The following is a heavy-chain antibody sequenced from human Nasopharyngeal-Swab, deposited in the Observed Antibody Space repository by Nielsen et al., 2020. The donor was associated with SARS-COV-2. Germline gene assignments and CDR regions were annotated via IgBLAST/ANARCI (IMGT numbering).Heavy chain of an antibody. Sequence: GESLKISCVASGFSFSSYSMHWVRQAPGKGLEWVAVMSNDGTNEYYVDSVKGRFSISRDNSKDTVYLQMASLKPEDTAVYYCARDRESIFWSGYSFDYWGQGILVTVSS. V-gene: IGHV3-30-3*01. CDR2: MSNDGTNE. CDR3: ARDRESIFWSGYSFDY. CDR1: GFSFSSYS. J-gene: IGHJ4*02. D-gene: IGHD3/OR15-3a*01.